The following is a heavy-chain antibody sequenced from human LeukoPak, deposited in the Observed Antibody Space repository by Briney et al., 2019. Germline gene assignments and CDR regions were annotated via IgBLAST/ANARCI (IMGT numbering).Heavy chain of an antibody. V-gene: IGHV3-7*01. CDR3: AKEGAYPIITYDS. Sequence: GGSLRLSCAASGFTFSSYWMNWVRQAPGKGLEWVAYIKRDGNEKNYVDSVRGRFSISRDNAKNSLYLQMDSLRAEDTAVYYCAKEGAYPIITYDSWGQGALVTVSS. D-gene: IGHD3-10*01. J-gene: IGHJ5*01. CDR1: GFTFSSYW. CDR2: IKRDGNEK.